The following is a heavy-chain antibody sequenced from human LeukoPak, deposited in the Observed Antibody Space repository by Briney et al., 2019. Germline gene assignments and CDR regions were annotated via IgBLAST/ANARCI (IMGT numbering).Heavy chain of an antibody. D-gene: IGHD3-10*01. CDR2: ISSSSSTV. CDR1: GFTFSSYS. CDR3: ARDNYYGSGTSDY. Sequence: GGSLRLSCAASGFTFSSYSMNWVRQAPGKGLEWVSYISSSSSTVYYADSVKGRFTISRDNAKNSLYLQMNSLRAEDTAVYYCARDNYYGSGTSDYWGQGTLVTVSS. V-gene: IGHV3-48*01. J-gene: IGHJ4*02.